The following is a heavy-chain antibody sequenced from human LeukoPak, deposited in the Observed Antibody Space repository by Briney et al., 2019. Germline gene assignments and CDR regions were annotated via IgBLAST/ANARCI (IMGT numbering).Heavy chain of an antibody. CDR1: GYSFSNYW. D-gene: IGHD7-27*01. CDR2: IDPSDSDT. V-gene: IGHV5-51*01. Sequence: GESLKISCKGSGYSFSNYWIGWVRQMPGKGLEWMGIIDPSDSDTKISPSFQGQVTISADRSISTAYLQWSSLKASDTAFYYCARHAKLGHYQTWFDPWGQGTLVTVSA. J-gene: IGHJ5*02. CDR3: ARHAKLGHYQTWFDP.